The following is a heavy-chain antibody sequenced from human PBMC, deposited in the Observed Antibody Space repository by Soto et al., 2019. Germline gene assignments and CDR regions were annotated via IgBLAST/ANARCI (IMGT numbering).Heavy chain of an antibody. D-gene: IGHD2-15*01. J-gene: IGHJ4*02. V-gene: IGHV3-74*01. CDR3: ARISQGTYCRGGNCYSDY. CDR2: INGDGIST. CDR1: GFTFSSYW. Sequence: EVQLVESGGVLVQPGGSLRLSCAASGFTFSSYWMHWVRQDPEKGLVWVSRINGDGISTSYADSVKGRFTISRDNAKDTLYLHMNSLGAEDTAVYYCARISQGTYCRGGNCYSDYWGQGTLVTVSS.